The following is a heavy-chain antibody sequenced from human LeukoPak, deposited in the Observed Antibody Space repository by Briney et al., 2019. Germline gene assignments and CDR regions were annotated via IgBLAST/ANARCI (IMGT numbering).Heavy chain of an antibody. D-gene: IGHD3-10*02. CDR2: FSGSGGST. V-gene: IGHV3-23*01. J-gene: IGHJ6*04. Sequence: GGSLRLSCAASGFTFSSYAMSWVRQAPGKGLECISGFSGSGGSTYYADSVRGRFTISRDNSKNSLYLQMNSLRAEDTAVYYCAELGITMIGGVWGKGTTVTISS. CDR3: AELGITMIGGV. CDR1: GFTFSSYA.